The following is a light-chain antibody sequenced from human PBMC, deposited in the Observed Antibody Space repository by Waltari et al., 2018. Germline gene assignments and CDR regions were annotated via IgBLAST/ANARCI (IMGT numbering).Light chain of an antibody. V-gene: IGKV3-11*01. CDR2: DAS. J-gene: IGKJ2*01. Sequence: EVVLTQSPATLAVSPGERATLSCRASQSVSSYLAWYQQRPGQAPRRLIYDASNRATGIPARFSGSGSGTDFTLTISTLEPEDFAVYYCQQRSNWPLHTFGQGTKLEIK. CDR3: QQRSNWPLHT. CDR1: QSVSSY.